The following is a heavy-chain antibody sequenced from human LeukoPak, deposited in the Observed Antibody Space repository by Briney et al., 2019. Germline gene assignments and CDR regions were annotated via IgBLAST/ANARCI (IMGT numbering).Heavy chain of an antibody. Sequence: PSETLSLTCTVSGGSISSSSYYWGWTRQPPGKGLEWIGSIYYSGSTYYNPSLKSRVTISVDTSKNQFSLELSSVTAADTAVYYCARDAVAGTRDYYYYYMDVWGKGTTVTVSS. CDR3: ARDAVAGTRDYYYYYMDV. D-gene: IGHD6-19*01. CDR1: GGSISSSSYY. J-gene: IGHJ6*03. V-gene: IGHV4-39*07. CDR2: IYYSGST.